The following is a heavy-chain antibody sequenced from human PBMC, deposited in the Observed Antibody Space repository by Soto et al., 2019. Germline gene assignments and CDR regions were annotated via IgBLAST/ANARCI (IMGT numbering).Heavy chain of an antibody. J-gene: IGHJ4*02. CDR3: ARDSVLGDYYASGSYLDY. CDR2: IIPRDGSK. V-gene: IGHV1-46*01. Sequence: QGLEWMGIIIPRDGSKIYAQKFQGRVTMTRDTSTSTVYMELSSLRSEDTAVYYCARDSVLGDYYASGSYLDYWGQGTLVTVSS. D-gene: IGHD3-10*01.